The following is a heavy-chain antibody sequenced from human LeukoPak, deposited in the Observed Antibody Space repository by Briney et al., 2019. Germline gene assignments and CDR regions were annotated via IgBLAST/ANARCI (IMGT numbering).Heavy chain of an antibody. Sequence: SETLSLTCAVYGASFGDFYWSWIRQPPGKGLEWIGEVNQSGSTNYNPSLKSRVTISVDTSKNQFSLKLSSVTAADTAVDYCARRPCDSKRGWFDPWGQGTLVTVSS. CDR3: ARRPCDSKRGWFDP. J-gene: IGHJ5*02. V-gene: IGHV4-34*01. CDR1: GASFGDFY. D-gene: IGHD4-11*01. CDR2: VNQSGST.